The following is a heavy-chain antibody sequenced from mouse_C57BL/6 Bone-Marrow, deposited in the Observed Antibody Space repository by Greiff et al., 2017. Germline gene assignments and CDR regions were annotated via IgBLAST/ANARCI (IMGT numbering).Heavy chain of an antibody. CDR1: GFTFSSYG. Sequence: EVKLVESGGDLVKPGGSLKLSCAASGFTFSSYGMSWVRQTPDKRLEWVATISSGGSYTYYPDSVKGRFTISRDNAKNTLYLQMSMLKSEYTAMYYCARQGDYYGRRVGFAYWGQGTLVTVSA. V-gene: IGHV5-6*01. J-gene: IGHJ3*01. CDR3: ARQGDYYGRRVGFAY. CDR2: ISSGGSYT. D-gene: IGHD1-1*01.